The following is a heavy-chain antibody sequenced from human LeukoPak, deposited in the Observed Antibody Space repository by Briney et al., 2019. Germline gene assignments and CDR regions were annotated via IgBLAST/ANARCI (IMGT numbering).Heavy chain of an antibody. J-gene: IGHJ4*02. V-gene: IGHV3-74*01. Sequence: GGSLRLSCAASGFTFSRYWMHWVRQAPGKGLVWVSRINEDGSTTSYADSVKGRFAISRDNVKNTLYLQMNGLRAEDTAVYYCARGGLEPVDYWGQGTLVTVSS. CDR1: GFTFSRYW. CDR2: INEDGSTT. CDR3: ARGGLEPVDY. D-gene: IGHD1-14*01.